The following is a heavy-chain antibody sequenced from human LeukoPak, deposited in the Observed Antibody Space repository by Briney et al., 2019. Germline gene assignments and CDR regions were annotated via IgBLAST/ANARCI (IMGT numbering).Heavy chain of an antibody. CDR2: INHSGST. CDR3: ARQRYDGSYYYYYYMDV. D-gene: IGHD1-26*01. CDR1: GYSISSSSYY. V-gene: IGHV4-39*01. Sequence: PSETLSLTCTVSGYSISSSSYYWGWIRQPPGKGLEWIGEINHSGSTNYNPSLKSRVTISVDTSKNQFSLKLSSVTAADTAVYYCARQRYDGSYYYYYYMDVWGKGTTVTISS. J-gene: IGHJ6*03.